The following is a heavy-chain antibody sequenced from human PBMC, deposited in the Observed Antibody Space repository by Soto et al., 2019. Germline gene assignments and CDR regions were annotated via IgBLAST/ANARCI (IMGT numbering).Heavy chain of an antibody. V-gene: IGHV3-7*03. CDR2: IKQDGREK. Sequence: GGSLRLSCAASGLTFSIYSMNWVRQAPGKGLEWVSYIKQDGREKYYVYSVKGRFTISRDNATNSLYLQMNSLRAEDTAVYYCASLWRGPWYFDLWGRGSLVTVSS. D-gene: IGHD3-3*01. CDR3: ASLWRGPWYFDL. J-gene: IGHJ2*01. CDR1: GLTFSIYS.